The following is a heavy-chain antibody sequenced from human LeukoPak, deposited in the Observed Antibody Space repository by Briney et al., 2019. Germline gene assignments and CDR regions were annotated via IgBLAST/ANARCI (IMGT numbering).Heavy chain of an antibody. CDR2: MNPNSGNT. CDR1: GYTFTSYD. J-gene: IGHJ6*02. V-gene: IGHV1-8*01. D-gene: IGHD5-12*01. Sequence: ASVKVSCKASGYTFTSYDINWVRQATGQGLEWMGWMNPNSGNTGYAQKFQGRVIMTRNTSISTAYMELSSLRSEDTAVYYCARDNSGYDQKTYGMDVWGQGTTVTVSS. CDR3: ARDNSGYDQKTYGMDV.